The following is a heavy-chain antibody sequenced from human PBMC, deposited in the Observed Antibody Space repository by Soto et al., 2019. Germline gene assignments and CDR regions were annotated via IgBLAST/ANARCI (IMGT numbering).Heavy chain of an antibody. D-gene: IGHD6-19*01. V-gene: IGHV6-1*01. CDR2: TYYRSKWYN. CDR3: ARDQAVAGTNPDDFYYYYYGMDV. CDR1: GDSVSSNSAA. J-gene: IGHJ6*02. Sequence: SQTLSLTCAISGDSVSSNSAAWNWIRQSPSRGLEWLGRTYYRSKWYNDYAVSVKRRITINPDTSKNQFSLQLNSVTPEDTAVYYCARDQAVAGTNPDDFYYYYYGMDVWGQGTTVTVSS.